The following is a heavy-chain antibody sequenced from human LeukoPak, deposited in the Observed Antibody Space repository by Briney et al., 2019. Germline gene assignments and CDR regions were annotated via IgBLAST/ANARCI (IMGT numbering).Heavy chain of an antibody. CDR3: ARRAYYDTSGYYPASGYFDL. CDR2: IYSNGIT. D-gene: IGHD3-22*01. Sequence: SEPLSLTCTVSGGSIFSYYFNWIRQPPGKGLQWIGYIYSNGITNYNPFLKSRGTISIATSKNQFSLRLRSVTAADTAIYYCARRAYYDTSGYYPASGYFDLWGRGTLVTVSS. V-gene: IGHV4-4*08. CDR1: GGSIFSYY. J-gene: IGHJ2*01.